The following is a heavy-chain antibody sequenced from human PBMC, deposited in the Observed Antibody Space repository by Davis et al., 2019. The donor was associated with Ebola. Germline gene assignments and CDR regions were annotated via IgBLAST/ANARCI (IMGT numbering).Heavy chain of an antibody. Sequence: GESLNISCAASGFTFSDYYMSWIRQAPGKGLEWVSSISSSSSYIYYEDSLKGRFTISRDNAKTSLYLQMNSLRAEDTAVYYCARDRGFFWFDPWGQGTLVTVSS. CDR2: ISSSSSYI. V-gene: IGHV3-11*06. J-gene: IGHJ5*02. CDR1: GFTFSDYY. CDR3: ARDRGFFWFDP. D-gene: IGHD1-26*01.